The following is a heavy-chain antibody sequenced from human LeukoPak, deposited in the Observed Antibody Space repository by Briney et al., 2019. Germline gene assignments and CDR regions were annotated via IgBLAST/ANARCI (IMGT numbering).Heavy chain of an antibody. V-gene: IGHV3-23*01. J-gene: IGHJ4*02. D-gene: IGHD3-10*01. CDR1: GFTFSSYA. Sequence: PGGSLRLSCAASGFTFSSYAMSWVRQAPGKGLEWVSAISGSGGSTYYADSVKGRFTISRDNSKNTLYLQMNSLRAEDTAVYYCXXXXXGSGXXFDYWGQGTLVTVSS. CDR3: XXXXXGSGXXFDY. CDR2: ISGSGGST.